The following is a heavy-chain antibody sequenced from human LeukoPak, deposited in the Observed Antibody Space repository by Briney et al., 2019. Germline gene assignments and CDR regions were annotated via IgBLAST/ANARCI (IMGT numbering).Heavy chain of an antibody. CDR2: INPRGGST. V-gene: IGHV1-46*01. Sequence: ASVKVSCKASGYTFTRYGISWVRQGPGQGLEWVGIINPRGGSTNYAQKFQGRLTMTSDTSTSTVYMEVNSLRSEDTAVYYCARAEYSGYRFTGMDVWGKGTTVTVSS. D-gene: IGHD5-12*01. J-gene: IGHJ6*04. CDR3: ARAEYSGYRFTGMDV. CDR1: GYTFTRYG.